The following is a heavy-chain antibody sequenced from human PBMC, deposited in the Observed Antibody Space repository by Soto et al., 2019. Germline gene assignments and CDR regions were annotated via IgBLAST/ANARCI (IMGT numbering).Heavy chain of an antibody. V-gene: IGHV1-3*01. D-gene: IGHD1-26*01. Sequence: QVQLVKSGAEVKKPGASVKVSCKASGYTFTNHAIYWVRQAPGQRLEWMGWINAGNGNTKYSQTFQGRVTLTRDTSASTAYMELSSLTSEDTAVYYCATDSWVRGSNKWDFDYWGQGTRVTVSS. CDR3: ATDSWVRGSNKWDFDY. J-gene: IGHJ4*01. CDR2: INAGNGNT. CDR1: GYTFTNHA.